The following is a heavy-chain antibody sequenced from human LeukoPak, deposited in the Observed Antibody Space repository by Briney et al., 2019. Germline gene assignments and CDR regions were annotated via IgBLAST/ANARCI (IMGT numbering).Heavy chain of an antibody. CDR3: ARGVRYYYGMDV. Sequence: SETLSPTCTVSGASISSYYWSWIRQPPGKGLEWIGYIYYSGSTNYNPSLKSRVTISVDTSRNQFSLKLSSVTAADTAVYYCARGVRYYYGMDVWGLGTTVTVSS. J-gene: IGHJ6*02. CDR2: IYYSGST. V-gene: IGHV4-59*01. CDR1: GASISSYY.